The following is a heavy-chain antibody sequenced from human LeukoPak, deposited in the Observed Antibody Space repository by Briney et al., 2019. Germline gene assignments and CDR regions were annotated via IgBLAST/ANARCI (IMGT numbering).Heavy chain of an antibody. Sequence: SETLSLTCAVSGGSISSSNWWSWVRQPPGKGLEWIGEIYHSGSTNYNPSLKSRVTISVDTSKNQFSLKLSSVTAADTAVYYCARGLPGWKYYYYYYMDVWGKGTTVTVSS. CDR1: GGSISSSNW. D-gene: IGHD3-16*01. CDR3: ARGLPGWKYYYYYYMDV. V-gene: IGHV4-4*02. CDR2: IYHSGST. J-gene: IGHJ6*03.